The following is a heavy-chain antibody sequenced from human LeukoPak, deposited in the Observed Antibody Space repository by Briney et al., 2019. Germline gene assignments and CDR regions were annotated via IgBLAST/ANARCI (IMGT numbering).Heavy chain of an antibody. D-gene: IGHD3-10*01. CDR1: SDSVNTASYY. J-gene: IGHJ5*02. V-gene: IGHV4-61*01. CDR2: IFYSGNT. CDR3: ARGRYDSSGSDKLDP. Sequence: PSETLSLTCTVSSDSVNTASYYWNWIRQPPGKGLEWIGYIFYSGNTNYNPSLKSRVTISIDTSQNQLSLKLSSVTAADTAVYYCARGRYDSSGSDKLDPWGQGTLVTVSS.